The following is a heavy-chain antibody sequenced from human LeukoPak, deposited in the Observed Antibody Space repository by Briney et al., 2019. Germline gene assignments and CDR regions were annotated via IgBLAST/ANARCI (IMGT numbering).Heavy chain of an antibody. D-gene: IGHD2-2*01. Sequence: SETLSLTCTVSGYSISSGYYWGWIRQPPGKGLEWIGSIYHSGSTYYNPSLKSRVTISVDTSKNQFSLKLSSVTAADTAVYYCARVGVVPAAPSDHFDPWGQGTLVTVSS. CDR1: GYSISSGYY. CDR3: ARVGVVPAAPSDHFDP. V-gene: IGHV4-38-2*02. CDR2: IYHSGST. J-gene: IGHJ5*02.